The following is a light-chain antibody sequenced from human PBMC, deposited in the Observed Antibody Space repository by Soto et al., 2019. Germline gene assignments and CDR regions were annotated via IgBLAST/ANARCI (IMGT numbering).Light chain of an antibody. V-gene: IGKV3-11*01. J-gene: IGKJ2*01. CDR2: DAS. Sequence: EIVLTQSPATLSLSPGERATLSFSASQSVSSYLAWYQQKPGQAPRLLIYDASSRATGIPARFSGRGSGTDFTLPSSSLEPAYLAVYYCQQRVYPFGQGTKLEIK. CDR1: QSVSSY. CDR3: QQRVYP.